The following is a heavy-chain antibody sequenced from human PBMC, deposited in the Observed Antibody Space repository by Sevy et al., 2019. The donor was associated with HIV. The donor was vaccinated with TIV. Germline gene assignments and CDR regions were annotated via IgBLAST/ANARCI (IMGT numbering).Heavy chain of an antibody. V-gene: IGHV3-21*01. CDR1: GFTFSSYS. D-gene: IGHD2-2*01. CDR3: ARAVVYGGRHYYYYYYGMDV. CDR2: ISSSSSYI. Sequence: GGSLRLSCAASGFTFSSYSMNWVRQAPGKGLEWVSSISSSSSYIYYADSVKGRFTISRDNAKNSLYLQMNSLRAEDTAVYYCARAVVYGGRHYYYYYYGMDVWGQGTTVTVSS. J-gene: IGHJ6*02.